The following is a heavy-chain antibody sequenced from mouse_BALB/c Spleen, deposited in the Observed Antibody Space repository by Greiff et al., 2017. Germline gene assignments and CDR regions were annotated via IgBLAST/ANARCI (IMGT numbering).Heavy chain of an antibody. CDR1: GYTFTSYW. CDR2: IYPGNSDT. CDR3: TRDDYGPEAMDY. D-gene: IGHD1-2*01. J-gene: IGHJ4*01. V-gene: IGHV1-5*01. Sequence: VQLKESGTVLARPGASVKMSCKASGYTFTSYWMHWVKQRPGQGLEWIGAIYPGNSDTSYNQKFKGKAKLTAVTSTSTAYMELSSLTNEDSAVYYCTRDDYGPEAMDYWGQGTSVTVSS.